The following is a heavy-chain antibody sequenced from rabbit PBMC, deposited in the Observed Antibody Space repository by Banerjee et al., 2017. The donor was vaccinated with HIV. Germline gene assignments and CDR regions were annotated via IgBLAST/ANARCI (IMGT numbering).Heavy chain of an antibody. CDR1: GFSSSSSYY. J-gene: IGHJ3*01. D-gene: IGHD2-1*01. Sequence: QEQLKETGGGLVQPGGSLTLTCTASGFSSSSSYYMCWVRQAPGKGLGWIGCIYAGSSGSTYYASWAKGRFTISKTSSTTVTLQMTSLTAADTATYFCARDGDSYDDYGDYFRYTRLDLWGPGTLVTVS. CDR3: ARDGDSYDDYGDYFRYTRLDL. V-gene: IGHV1S45*01. CDR2: IYAGSSGST.